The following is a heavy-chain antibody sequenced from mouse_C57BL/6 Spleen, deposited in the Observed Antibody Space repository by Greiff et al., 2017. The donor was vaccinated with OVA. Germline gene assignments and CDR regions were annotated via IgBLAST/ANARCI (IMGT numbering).Heavy chain of an antibody. CDR3: ASHLLLGY. J-gene: IGHJ2*01. D-gene: IGHD1-1*01. Sequence: VQLQQSGPELVQPGASVKISCKASGYTFTDYYMNWVKQSHGKSLAWIGDINPNNGGTSYNQKFKGKATLTVDKSSSTAYMELRSLTSEDSAVYYCASHLLLGYWGQGTTLTVSS. CDR1: GYTFTDYY. V-gene: IGHV1-26*01. CDR2: INPNNGGT.